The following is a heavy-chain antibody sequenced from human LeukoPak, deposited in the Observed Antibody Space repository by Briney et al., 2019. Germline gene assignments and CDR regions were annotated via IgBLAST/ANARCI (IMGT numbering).Heavy chain of an antibody. J-gene: IGHJ4*02. CDR1: GYTFTGYY. CDR2: INPNSGGT. Sequence: WASVKVSCKASGYTFTGYYMHWVRQAPGQGLEWMGWINPNSGGTNYAHKFQGRVTMTRDTSISTAYMELSRLRSDDTAVYYCARLPGSGYSYGSHWGQGTLVTVSS. CDR3: ARLPGSGYSYGSH. D-gene: IGHD5-18*01. V-gene: IGHV1-2*07.